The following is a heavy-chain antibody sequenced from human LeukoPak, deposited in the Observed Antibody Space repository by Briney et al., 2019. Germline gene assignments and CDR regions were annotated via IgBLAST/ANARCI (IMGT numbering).Heavy chain of an antibody. CDR2: ISGSGGST. V-gene: IGHV3-23*01. CDR3: AKGDYYYDSSGYLFDY. Sequence: PGGSLRPSCAASGFTFSSYAMSWVRQAPGKGLEWVSAISGSGGSTYYADSVKGRFTISRDNSKNTLYLQMNSLRAEDTAVYYCAKGDYYYDSSGYLFDYWGQGTLVTVSS. CDR1: GFTFSSYA. D-gene: IGHD3-22*01. J-gene: IGHJ4*02.